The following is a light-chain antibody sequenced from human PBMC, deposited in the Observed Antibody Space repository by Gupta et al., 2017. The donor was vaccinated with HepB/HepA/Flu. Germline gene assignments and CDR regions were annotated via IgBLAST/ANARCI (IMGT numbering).Light chain of an antibody. Sequence: QSVLTQPPLASGTPGQRVTISCSGSSSNIGSNYVYWYQQLPGTAPKLLIYRNNQRPSGVPDRFSGSKSGTSASLAISGLRSEDEADYYCAAWDDSLSGLFGGGTKLTVL. V-gene: IGLV1-47*01. CDR2: RNN. CDR3: AAWDDSLSGL. CDR1: SSNIGSNY. J-gene: IGLJ2*01.